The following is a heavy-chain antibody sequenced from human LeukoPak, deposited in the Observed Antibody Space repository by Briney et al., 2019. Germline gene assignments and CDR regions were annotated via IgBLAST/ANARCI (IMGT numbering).Heavy chain of an antibody. Sequence: GGSLRLSCAASGFTFSSYWMSWVRQAPGKGLEWVVNIKQDGSEKYYVDSVKGRFTISRDNAKNSLYLQMNSLRAEDTAVYYCARVVDFWSGYFDAFDIWGQGTMVTVSS. CDR1: GFTFSSYW. CDR3: ARVVDFWSGYFDAFDI. V-gene: IGHV3-7*01. CDR2: IKQDGSEK. D-gene: IGHD3-3*01. J-gene: IGHJ3*02.